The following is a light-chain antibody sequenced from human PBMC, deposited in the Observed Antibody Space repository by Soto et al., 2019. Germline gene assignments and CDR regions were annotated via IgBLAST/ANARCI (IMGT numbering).Light chain of an antibody. Sequence: EIIMTQSPATLSVSPEERVTLSCMASQSISGNLAWYQHKPCQAPRLLISGASARATGFPARFSGSGSGTEFTLTISSLQSEDFAVYYCQQYNNWPGTFGQGTKV. CDR2: GAS. J-gene: IGKJ1*01. CDR1: QSISGN. V-gene: IGKV3-15*01. CDR3: QQYNNWPGT.